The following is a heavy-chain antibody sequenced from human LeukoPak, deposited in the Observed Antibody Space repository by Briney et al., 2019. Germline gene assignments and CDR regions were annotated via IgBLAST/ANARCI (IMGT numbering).Heavy chain of an antibody. D-gene: IGHD6-6*01. V-gene: IGHV4-59*01. CDR1: GGSITSFY. CDR3: ARGSRPLAD. CDR2: IYYYGST. J-gene: IGHJ4*02. Sequence: KPSETLSLTCTFSGGSITSFYWSWIRQPPGKELEWIGYIYYYGSTNYNPSLQSRVNISLDTSKKQISLELTSVTAADTAVYYCARGSRPLADWGQGTLVTVSS.